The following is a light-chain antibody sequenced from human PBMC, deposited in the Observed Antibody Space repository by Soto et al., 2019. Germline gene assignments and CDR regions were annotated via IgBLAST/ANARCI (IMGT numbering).Light chain of an antibody. J-gene: IGKJ1*01. V-gene: IGKV3-20*01. CDR3: QQYGWAPWT. Sequence: EIVLTQSPGTLSLSPGERATLSCRASQSVSSGYLAWYQQKPGQAPRLLIYGASSRATGIPDRFSGSGSGTDFTHTISRLEPEDFAVYYCQQYGWAPWTFGEGTKVEIK. CDR1: QSVSSGY. CDR2: GAS.